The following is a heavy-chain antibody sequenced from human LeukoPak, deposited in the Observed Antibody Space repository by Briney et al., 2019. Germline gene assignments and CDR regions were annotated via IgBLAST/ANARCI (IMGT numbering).Heavy chain of an antibody. V-gene: IGHV4-59*01. Sequence: SETLSLTCTVSGGSISSYYWSWIRQPPGKGLEWIGYIYYSGSTNYNPSLKSRVTISVDTSKNQFSLKLSSVTAADTAVYYCARGRGYYETIDHWGQGTLVTVSS. D-gene: IGHD3-22*01. CDR1: GGSISSYY. J-gene: IGHJ4*02. CDR3: ARGRGYYETIDH. CDR2: IYYSGST.